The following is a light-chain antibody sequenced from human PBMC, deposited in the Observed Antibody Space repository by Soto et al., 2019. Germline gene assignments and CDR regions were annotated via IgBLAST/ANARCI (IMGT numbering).Light chain of an antibody. J-gene: IGKJ3*01. CDR3: QQYGSSFT. CDR2: GAS. V-gene: IGKV3-20*01. CDR1: QSISSSY. Sequence: EIVLTQSPGTLSLSPGERATLSCRASQSISSSYLAWYQQKPGQPPRLLIYGASSRATGIPDRFSGSESGTDFTLTISRLEPEDFAVYYCQQYGSSFTFGPGTKVDIK.